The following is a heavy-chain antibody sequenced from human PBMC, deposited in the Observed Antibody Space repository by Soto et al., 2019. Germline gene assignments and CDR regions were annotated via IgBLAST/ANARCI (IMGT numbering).Heavy chain of an antibody. V-gene: IGHV1-18*01. CDR2: ISAHNGNT. CDR3: ARDDSPSSDLYDAFDI. D-gene: IGHD6-19*01. J-gene: IGHJ3*02. Sequence: QVQLVQSGAEVKKPGASVNVSCKASGYTFTTYGISWVRQAPGQGLEWLGWISAHNGNTNYAQKLQGRVTMTTDTSTSTAYMELRSLRSDDTAVYYGARDDSPSSDLYDAFDIWGQGTMVTVSS. CDR1: GYTFTTYG.